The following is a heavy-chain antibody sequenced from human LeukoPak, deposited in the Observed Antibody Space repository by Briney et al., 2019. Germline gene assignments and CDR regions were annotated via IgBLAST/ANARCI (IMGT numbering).Heavy chain of an antibody. J-gene: IGHJ3*02. V-gene: IGHV3-53*05. Sequence: GGSLRLSCAASGFTVSSNYMSGVRQAPGKGLEWVSVIYSGGSTYYADSVKGRFTISRDNSKNTLYLQMNRLRAEDTAVYYCASPYDSSGYYWGHMWGQGTMVTVS. D-gene: IGHD3-22*01. CDR3: ASPYDSSGYYWGHM. CDR2: IYSGGST. CDR1: GFTVSSNY.